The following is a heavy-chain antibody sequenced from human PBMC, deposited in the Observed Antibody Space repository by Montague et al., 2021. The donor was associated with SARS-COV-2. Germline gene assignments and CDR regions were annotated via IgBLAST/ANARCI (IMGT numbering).Heavy chain of an antibody. CDR3: ARERWAVGVSFDY. V-gene: IGHV6-1*01. Sequence: CASSGDSVSSNSATWHWIRQSPSRGLEWLGRTYYRSRWSNDYAVXVRSRIIINPDTSTNQFSLQLSSVTPEDTAVYFCARERWAVGVSFDYWGQGTLVTVSS. CDR2: TYYRSRWSN. D-gene: IGHD1-26*01. CDR1: GDSVSSNSAT. J-gene: IGHJ4*02.